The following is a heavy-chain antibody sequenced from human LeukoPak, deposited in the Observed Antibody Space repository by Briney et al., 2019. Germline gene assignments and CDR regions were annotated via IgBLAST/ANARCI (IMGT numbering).Heavy chain of an antibody. D-gene: IGHD3-16*01. CDR3: ASAPRQGSIGGLIY. V-gene: IGHV4-39*02. CDR2: IYYTGTT. CDR1: GGSISSSTYY. J-gene: IGHJ4*02. Sequence: PSETLSLTCTVSGGSISSSTYYWGWIRQPPGQGLEWIGAIYYTGTTYYNPSLRSRVTISVDTSKNHFSLKLSSVTAADTALYYCASAPRQGSIGGLIYWGQGTLVTVSS.